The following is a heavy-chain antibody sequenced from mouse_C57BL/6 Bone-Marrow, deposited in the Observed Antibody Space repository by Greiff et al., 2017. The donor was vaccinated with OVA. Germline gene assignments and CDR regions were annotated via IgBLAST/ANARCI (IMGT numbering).Heavy chain of an antibody. CDR1: GFTFSSYG. V-gene: IGHV5-6*02. D-gene: IGHD2-1*01. CDR2: ISSGGSYT. CDR3: ARRGGNCEFAY. Sequence: EVKLVESGGDLVKPGGSLKLSCAASGFTFSSYGMSWVRQTPDKRLEWVATISSGGSYTYYPDSVKGRFTISRDNATNTMYLQMSSLKSEDTAMYYCARRGGNCEFAYWGQGTLVTVSA. J-gene: IGHJ3*01.